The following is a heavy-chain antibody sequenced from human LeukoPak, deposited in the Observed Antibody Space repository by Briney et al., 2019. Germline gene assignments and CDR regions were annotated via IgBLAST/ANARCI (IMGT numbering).Heavy chain of an antibody. J-gene: IGHJ2*01. CDR1: GFTFSSYA. D-gene: IGHD4-11*01. CDR2: ISGSGGST. V-gene: IGHV3-23*01. Sequence: PGGSLRLSCAASGFTFSSYAMSWVPQAPGKGLEWVSAISGSGGSTYYADSVKGRFTISRDNSKNTLYLQMNSLRAEDTAVYYCAKKKTDYYWYFDLWGRGTLVTVSS. CDR3: AKKKTDYYWYFDL.